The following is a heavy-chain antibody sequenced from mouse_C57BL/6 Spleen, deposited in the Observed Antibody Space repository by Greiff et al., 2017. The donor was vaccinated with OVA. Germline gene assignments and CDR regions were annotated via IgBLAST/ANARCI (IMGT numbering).Heavy chain of an antibody. CDR3: ARWGNYVGNY. D-gene: IGHD2-1*01. CDR1: GYTFTDYY. Sequence: EVQLQQSGPELVKPGASVKISCKASGYTFTDYYMNWVKQSHGKSLEWIGDINPNNGGTSYNQKFKGKATLTVDKSSSTAYMELRSLTSEDSAVYYCARWGNYVGNYWGQGTTLTVSS. CDR2: INPNNGGT. V-gene: IGHV1-26*01. J-gene: IGHJ2*01.